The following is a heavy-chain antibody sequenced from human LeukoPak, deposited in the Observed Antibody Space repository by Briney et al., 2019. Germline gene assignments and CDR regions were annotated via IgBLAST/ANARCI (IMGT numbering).Heavy chain of an antibody. D-gene: IGHD2-2*01. Sequence: PGGSLRLSCAASGFTVSSNYMSWVRQAPGKGLEWVSVIYAGGSTHYADSVKGRFTIPRDNSKNTLYLQMNSLTAEETAVYYCARAVVGTSCYGYWGQGTLVTVSS. J-gene: IGHJ4*02. V-gene: IGHV3-66*01. CDR3: ARAVVGTSCYGY. CDR1: GFTVSSNY. CDR2: IYAGGST.